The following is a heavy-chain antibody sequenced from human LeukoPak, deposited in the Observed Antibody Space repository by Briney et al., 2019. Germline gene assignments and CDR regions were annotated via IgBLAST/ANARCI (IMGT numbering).Heavy chain of an antibody. J-gene: IGHJ4*02. Sequence: GGSLRLSCAASGFTFSSYSMNWVRQAPGKGLEWVSSVSSANNYIYYTDSEKGRFTISRDNAKNSLYLQMNSLRAEDTAIYYCARDIGGSFYGRPFDYWGQGTLVTVSS. CDR1: GFTFSSYS. D-gene: IGHD1-26*01. CDR3: ARDIGGSFYGRPFDY. V-gene: IGHV3-21*01. CDR2: VSSANNYI.